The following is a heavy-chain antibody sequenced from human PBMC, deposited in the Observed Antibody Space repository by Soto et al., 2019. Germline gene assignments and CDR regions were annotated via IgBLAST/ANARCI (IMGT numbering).Heavy chain of an antibody. D-gene: IGHD3-10*01. Sequence: GGSLRLSCAASGFTFSSYSMNWVRQAPGKGLEWVSSISSSSSYIYYADSVKGRFTISRDNAKNSLYLQMNSLRAEDTAVYYCARDPHRGRAKGASDIWGQGTMVTVSS. CDR2: ISSSSSYI. CDR1: GFTFSSYS. CDR3: ARDPHRGRAKGASDI. V-gene: IGHV3-21*01. J-gene: IGHJ3*02.